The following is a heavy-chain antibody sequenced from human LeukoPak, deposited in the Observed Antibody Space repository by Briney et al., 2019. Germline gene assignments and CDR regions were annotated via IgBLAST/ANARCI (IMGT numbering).Heavy chain of an antibody. CDR3: ARLGIITAAGSNDY. CDR1: EFTFSDYY. Sequence: GGSLRLSCAASEFTFSDYYMSWIRQAPGKGLEWVSYISYSGDTIYYADSVKGRFTVSRDNAKNSLYLQMNSLRAEDTAVYYCARLGIITAAGSNDYWGQGTLVTVSS. J-gene: IGHJ4*02. CDR2: ISYSGDTI. V-gene: IGHV3-11*01. D-gene: IGHD6-13*01.